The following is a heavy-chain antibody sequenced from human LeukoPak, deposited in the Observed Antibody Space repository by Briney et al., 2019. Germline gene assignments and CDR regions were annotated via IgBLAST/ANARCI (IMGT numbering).Heavy chain of an antibody. J-gene: IGHJ4*02. Sequence: ASVKVSCKASGYTFTGYYMHWVRKAPGQGLEWMGRINPNSGGTNYAQKFQGRVTMTRDTSISTAYMELSRLRSDDTAVYYCARLPFWSGYGSYWGQGTLVTVSS. CDR2: INPNSGGT. D-gene: IGHD3-3*01. V-gene: IGHV1-2*06. CDR1: GYTFTGYY. CDR3: ARLPFWSGYGSY.